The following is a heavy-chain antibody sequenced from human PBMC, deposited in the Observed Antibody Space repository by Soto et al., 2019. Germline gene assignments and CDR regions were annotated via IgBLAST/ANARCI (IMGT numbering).Heavy chain of an antibody. V-gene: IGHV3-30-3*01. CDR3: ATSIAVAWEYFQH. J-gene: IGHJ1*01. CDR1: GFTFSSYA. Sequence: QVQLVESGGGVVQPGRSLRLSCAASGFTFSSYAMHWVRQAPDKGLEWVAVISYDGSNKYYADSVKGRFTISRDNSKNTLYLQMNSLRAEDTAVYYCATSIAVAWEYFQHWGQGTLVTVSS. D-gene: IGHD6-19*01. CDR2: ISYDGSNK.